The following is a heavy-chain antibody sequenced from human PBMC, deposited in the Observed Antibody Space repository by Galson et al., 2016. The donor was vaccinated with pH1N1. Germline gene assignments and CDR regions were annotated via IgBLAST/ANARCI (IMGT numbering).Heavy chain of an antibody. CDR3: ACMVQGDYFDY. Sequence: SVKVSCKAPGYTFTSYGISWVRQAPGQGLEWMGWINPYTGDTNYAQKLQGRVTMTTDTSTSTAYMELRSLRSDDTAVYYCACMVQGDYFDYWGQGTLVTVSS. CDR2: INPYTGDT. J-gene: IGHJ4*02. V-gene: IGHV1-18*01. D-gene: IGHD3-10*01. CDR1: GYTFTSYG.